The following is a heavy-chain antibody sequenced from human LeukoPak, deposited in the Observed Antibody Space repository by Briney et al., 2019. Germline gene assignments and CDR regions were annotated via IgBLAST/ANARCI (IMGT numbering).Heavy chain of an antibody. J-gene: IGHJ3*01. V-gene: IGHV3-7*01. Sequence: PGGSLRLSCAASGFTFSQHYMSWVRQAPGKGLEWVANLNPDGCERKYVDSVKGRFTISRDNAKNSVYLQMSSLRAEDTAVFYCARDSGSCRGCAFDVWGHGTMVTVSS. CDR1: GFTFSQHY. CDR2: LNPDGCER. CDR3: ARDSGSCRGCAFDV. D-gene: IGHD6-13*01.